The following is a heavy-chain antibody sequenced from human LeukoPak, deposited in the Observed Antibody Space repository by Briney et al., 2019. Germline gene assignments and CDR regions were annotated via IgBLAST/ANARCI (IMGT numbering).Heavy chain of an antibody. D-gene: IGHD5-12*01. J-gene: IGHJ4*02. Sequence: SHTLSLTCTVSARSITSVCYYCSWIRQPPGKGLEFIGYIYYSGITYYNPYIKSGVTISVDTSKNQFSLRLSSVTAADTAVYYCARVAPIVATAYYFDYWGQGTLVSVSS. V-gene: IGHV4-30-4*01. CDR2: IYYSGIT. CDR1: ARSITSVCYY. CDR3: ARVAPIVATAYYFDY.